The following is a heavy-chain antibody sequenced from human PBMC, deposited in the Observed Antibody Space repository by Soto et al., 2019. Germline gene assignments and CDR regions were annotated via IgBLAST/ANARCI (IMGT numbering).Heavy chain of an antibody. CDR2: IIPIFGTA. CDR1: GGTFSSYP. V-gene: IGHV1-69*01. Sequence: QVQLVQSGAEVKKPASSVKVSCKASGGTFSSYPITWVRQAPGQGLEWMGGIIPIFGTANYAQKFQGRVTITADESASTAYMELSSPRSEDTAVYYWARGAYYYGSGSDQGYYVDYWGQGTLVTVSS. J-gene: IGHJ4*02. D-gene: IGHD3-10*01. CDR3: ARGAYYYGSGSDQGYYVDY.